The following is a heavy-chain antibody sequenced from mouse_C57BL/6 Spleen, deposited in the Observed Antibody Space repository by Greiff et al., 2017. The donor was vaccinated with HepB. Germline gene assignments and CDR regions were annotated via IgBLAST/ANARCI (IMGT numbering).Heavy chain of an antibody. CDR2: IYPGDGDT. J-gene: IGHJ1*03. Sequence: QVQLKESGPELVKPGASVKISCKASGYAFSSSWMNWVKQRPGKGLEWIGRIYPGDGDTNYNGKFKGKATLTADKSSSTAYMQLSSLTSEDSAVYFCARNSYDYDVSYWYFDVWGTGTTVTVSS. CDR3: ARNSYDYDVSYWYFDV. V-gene: IGHV1-82*01. D-gene: IGHD2-4*01. CDR1: GYAFSSSW.